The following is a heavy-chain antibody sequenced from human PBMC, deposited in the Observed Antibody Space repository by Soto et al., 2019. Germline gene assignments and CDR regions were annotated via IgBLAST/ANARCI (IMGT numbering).Heavy chain of an antibody. J-gene: IGHJ4*02. CDR3: ARQRTSVVTQAYFDV. CDR1: GGSFSGYY. Sequence: SETLSLTCAVYGGSFSGYYLSWIRQPPGKGLEWIGEINHSGSTNYNPSLKRRGTISVDTSKDQFSLKLKSVTAADTALYFCARQRTSVVTQAYFDVWGPGSLVTVSS. CDR2: INHSGST. V-gene: IGHV4-34*01. D-gene: IGHD2-21*02.